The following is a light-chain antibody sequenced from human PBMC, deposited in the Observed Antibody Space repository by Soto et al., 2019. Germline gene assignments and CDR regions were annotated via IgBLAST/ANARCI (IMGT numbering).Light chain of an antibody. Sequence: QSVLTQPPSVSGAPGQRVTISCTGSSSNIGAGYDVHWYQQLPGTAPKLLISGNSNRPSGVPDRFSGSKSGTSASLAITGLQADDEADYYCQSSDSSLSGWVFGGGTKLTVL. CDR1: SSNIGAGYD. CDR3: QSSDSSLSGWV. V-gene: IGLV1-40*01. J-gene: IGLJ3*02. CDR2: GNS.